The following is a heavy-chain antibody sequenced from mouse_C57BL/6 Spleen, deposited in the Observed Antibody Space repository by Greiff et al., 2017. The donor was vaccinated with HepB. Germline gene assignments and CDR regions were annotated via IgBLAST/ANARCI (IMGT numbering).Heavy chain of an antibody. CDR1: GFTFSSYG. CDR3: ARHDEYGVDYYAMDY. J-gene: IGHJ4*01. CDR2: ISSGGSYT. V-gene: IGHV5-6*01. D-gene: IGHD1-2*01. Sequence: EVKLMESGGDLVKPGGSLKLSCAASGFTFSSYGMSWVRQTPDKRLEWVATISSGGSYTYYPDSVKGRFTISRDNAKNTLYLQMSSLKSEDTAMYYCARHDEYGVDYYAMDYWGQGPSVTVSS.